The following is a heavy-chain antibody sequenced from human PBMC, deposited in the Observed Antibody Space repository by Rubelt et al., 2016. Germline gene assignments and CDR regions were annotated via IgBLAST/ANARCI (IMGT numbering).Heavy chain of an antibody. V-gene: IGHV4-34*01. CDR2: INHSGST. Sequence: QVQLQQWGAGLLKPSETLSLTCAVYGGSFRGYYWSWIRQPPGKGLAWIGEINHSGSTTYKPSLKSRVTISVDASKNQFSLKLSSGTAADTAVYYCASRGRYYGSGSYPPRTGIVDYWGQGTLVTVSS. CDR3: ASRGRYYGSGSYPPRTGIVDY. D-gene: IGHD3-10*01. CDR1: GGSFRGYY. J-gene: IGHJ4*02.